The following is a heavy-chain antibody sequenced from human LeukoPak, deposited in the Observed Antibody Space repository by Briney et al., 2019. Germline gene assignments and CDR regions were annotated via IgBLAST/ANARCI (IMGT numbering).Heavy chain of an antibody. J-gene: IGHJ4*02. CDR1: GFTFSNYS. V-gene: IGHV3-48*01. Sequence: GGSLRLSCAASGFTFSNYSMNWVRKAPGKRLEWVSYISSSSSTIYYADSVKGRFTISRDNAKNSLYLQMNSLRAEDTAVYYCARVGPTYYYDSSGYTDYWGQGTLVTVSS. D-gene: IGHD3-22*01. CDR2: ISSSSSTI. CDR3: ARVGPTYYYDSSGYTDY.